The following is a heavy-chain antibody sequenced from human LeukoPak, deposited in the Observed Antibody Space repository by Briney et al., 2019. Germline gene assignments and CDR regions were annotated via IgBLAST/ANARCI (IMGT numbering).Heavy chain of an antibody. V-gene: IGHV4-61*02. Sequence: SETLSLTCTVSGGSISSGSYYWSWIRQPAGKGLEWIGRIYTSGSTNYNPSLKSRVTISVDTSKNQFSLKLSSVTAADTAVYYCASRYGHLWGQGTLVTVSS. CDR3: ASRYGHL. D-gene: IGHD5-18*01. J-gene: IGHJ4*02. CDR2: IYTSGST. CDR1: GGSISSGSYY.